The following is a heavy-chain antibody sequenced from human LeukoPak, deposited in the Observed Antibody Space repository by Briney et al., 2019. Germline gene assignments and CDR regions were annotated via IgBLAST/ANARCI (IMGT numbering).Heavy chain of an antibody. V-gene: IGHV3-7*03. CDR2: IKQDGSDK. CDR1: GFTFNSYW. D-gene: IGHD6-19*01. J-gene: IGHJ4*02. Sequence: GGSLRLSCAASGFTFNSYWMTWVRQAPGKGLEGVADIKQDGSDKYYAGPVKGRFTISRDNAKNSLYLQMNSPRAEDTAVYFCARYDSAWKTDDYWGRGTLVTVSS. CDR3: ARYDSAWKTDDY.